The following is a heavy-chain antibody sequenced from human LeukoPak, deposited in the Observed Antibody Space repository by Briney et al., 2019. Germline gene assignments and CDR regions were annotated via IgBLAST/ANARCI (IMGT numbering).Heavy chain of an antibody. CDR2: IYYSGST. V-gene: IGHV4-39*01. CDR1: GGSISSSSYY. Sequence: SETLSLTCTVSGGSISSSSYYWGWIRQPPGKGLEWIGSIYYSGSTYYNPSLKRRVTISVDTSKNQFSLKLSSVTAADTAVYYCARPDRGYSYGHPFDYWGQGTLVTVSS. CDR3: ARPDRGYSYGHPFDY. D-gene: IGHD5-18*01. J-gene: IGHJ4*02.